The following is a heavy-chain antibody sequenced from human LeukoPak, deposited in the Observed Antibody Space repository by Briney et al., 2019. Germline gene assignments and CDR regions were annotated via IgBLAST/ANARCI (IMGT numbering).Heavy chain of an antibody. D-gene: IGHD3-16*01. Sequence: SGTLSLTCALSGGSISSNDWWRWVRPPPGKGLEWIGEIHHSGSTNYNPSLKSRVIISVDKSKNQFSLKLSSVTAADTAVYYCARWGSATWYYYGMDVWGQGTTVTVSS. CDR3: ARWGSATWYYYGMDV. CDR1: GGSISSNDW. CDR2: IHHSGST. J-gene: IGHJ6*02. V-gene: IGHV4-4*02.